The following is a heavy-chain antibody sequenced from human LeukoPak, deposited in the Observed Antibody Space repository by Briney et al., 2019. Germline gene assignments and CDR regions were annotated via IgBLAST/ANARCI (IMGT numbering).Heavy chain of an antibody. V-gene: IGHV2-5*02. CDR2: IYWDDDK. CDR1: GDSITISNYY. J-gene: IGHJ4*02. Sequence: TLSLTCTVSGDSITISNYYWGWIRQPPGKALEWLALIYWDDDKRYSPSLKSRLTITKDTSKNQVVFTMTNMDPVDTATYYCAHRGSAYIHFDYWGQGTLVTVPS. D-gene: IGHD3-10*01. CDR3: AHRGSAYIHFDY.